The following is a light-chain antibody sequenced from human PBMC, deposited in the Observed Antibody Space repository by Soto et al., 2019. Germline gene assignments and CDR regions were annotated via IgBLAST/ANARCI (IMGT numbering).Light chain of an antibody. CDR2: GAS. V-gene: IGKV1-9*01. CDR3: QKLDAYPPWT. CDR1: QGISSN. Sequence: QLTQSPSSLSASVGDRVTLTCRASQGISSNLAWYQQKPGRAPKLLIFGASTLPSGVPSRFSGSGSGTDVTLTIISLQPEDFSTYFCQKLDAYPPWTFGQGTKVEIK. J-gene: IGKJ1*01.